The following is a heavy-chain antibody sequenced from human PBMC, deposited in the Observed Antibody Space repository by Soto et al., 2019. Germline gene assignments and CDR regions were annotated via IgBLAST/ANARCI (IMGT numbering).Heavy chain of an antibody. D-gene: IGHD3-22*01. Sequence: ASVKVSCKASGGTFSSYAISWVRQAPGQGLEWMGGIIPIFGTANYAQKFQGRVTITADESTSTAYMELSSLRSEDTAVYYCASMVSGPYDSSGYYHAFDIWGQGTMVTVSS. V-gene: IGHV1-69*13. CDR1: GGTFSSYA. CDR3: ASMVSGPYDSSGYYHAFDI. CDR2: IIPIFGTA. J-gene: IGHJ3*02.